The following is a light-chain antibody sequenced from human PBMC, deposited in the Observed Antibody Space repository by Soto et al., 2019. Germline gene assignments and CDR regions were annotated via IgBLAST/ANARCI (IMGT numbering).Light chain of an antibody. Sequence: QPVLTQPPSVSGAPGQRVTISCTGSSSNIGAGYDVHWYQQLPGTAPKLLISGNSNRPSGVPDRFSGSKSGTSASLAITGLQAEDEADYYCQSYDSSLSVVFGGGTKLTVL. CDR2: GNS. CDR3: QSYDSSLSVV. V-gene: IGLV1-40*01. CDR1: SSNIGAGYD. J-gene: IGLJ2*01.